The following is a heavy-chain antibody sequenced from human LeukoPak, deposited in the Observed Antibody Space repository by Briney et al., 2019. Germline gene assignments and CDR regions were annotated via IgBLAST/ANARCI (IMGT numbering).Heavy chain of an antibody. CDR2: ISGGGGST. D-gene: IGHD4-17*01. J-gene: IGHJ4*02. CDR1: GFTFGSNA. V-gene: IGHV3-23*01. Sequence: GGSLRLSCAASGFTFGSNALTWVRQAPGKGLEWVSTISGGGGSTYYADSVKGRFTISRDTAKSTLSLQMNSLRAEDTAVYYCAKDIYGDYGGLDYWGQGTLVTVSS. CDR3: AKDIYGDYGGLDY.